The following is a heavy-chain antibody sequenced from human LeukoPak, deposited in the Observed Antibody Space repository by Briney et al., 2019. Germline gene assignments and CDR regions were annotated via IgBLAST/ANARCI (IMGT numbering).Heavy chain of an antibody. V-gene: IGHV3-48*03. CDR3: ARGTYDSSGYYLTDY. D-gene: IGHD3-22*01. J-gene: IGHJ4*02. CDR1: GFTFDDYG. Sequence: HPGGSLRLSCAASGFTFDDYGMSWVRQAPGKGLEWVSYISSSGSTIYYADSVKGRFTISRDNAKNSLYLQMNSLRAEDTAVYYCARGTYDSSGYYLTDYWGQGTLVTVSS. CDR2: ISSSGSTI.